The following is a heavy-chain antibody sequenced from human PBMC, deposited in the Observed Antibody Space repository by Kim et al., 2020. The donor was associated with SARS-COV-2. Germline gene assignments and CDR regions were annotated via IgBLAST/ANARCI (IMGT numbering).Heavy chain of an antibody. CDR3: ARLSRKGSYHHGLGGRTVYYFDY. CDR1: GGSISSSSYY. J-gene: IGHJ4*02. CDR2: TYYSGST. V-gene: IGHV4-39*01. Sequence: SETLSLTCTVSGGSISSSSYYWGWIRQPPGKGLEWIGSTYYSGSTYYNPSLKSRVTISVDTSKNQFSLMLSSVTAADTAVYYCARLSRKGSYHHGLGGRTVYYFDYWGQGTLVTVSS. D-gene: IGHD3-10*01.